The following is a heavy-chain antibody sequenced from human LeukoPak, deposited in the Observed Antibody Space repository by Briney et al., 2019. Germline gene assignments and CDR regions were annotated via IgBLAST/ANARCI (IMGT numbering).Heavy chain of an antibody. CDR1: GFTFSSCW. Sequence: QPGGSLRLSCAASGFTFSSCWMHWVRQAPGKGLVWVSRINSDGSSTSYADSVKGRFTISRDNAKNTLYLQMNSLRAEDTAVYYCARDQRWLQLLPDYWGQGTLVTVSS. CDR2: INSDGSST. V-gene: IGHV3-74*01. D-gene: IGHD5-24*01. J-gene: IGHJ4*02. CDR3: ARDQRWLQLLPDY.